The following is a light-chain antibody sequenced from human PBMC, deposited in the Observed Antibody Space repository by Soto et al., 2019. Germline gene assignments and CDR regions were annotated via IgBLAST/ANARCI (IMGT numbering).Light chain of an antibody. CDR1: QTISSW. V-gene: IGKV1-5*03. J-gene: IGKJ4*01. CDR2: KAS. CDR3: QQYNSYPLT. Sequence: DIHMTQSPSTLSASVGDSDTITCRASQTISSWLAWYQQKPGKAPNLLIYKASSLESGVPSRFSGSGSGTEFTLTISSLQPDDFATYYCQQYNSYPLTFGGGTKVDIK.